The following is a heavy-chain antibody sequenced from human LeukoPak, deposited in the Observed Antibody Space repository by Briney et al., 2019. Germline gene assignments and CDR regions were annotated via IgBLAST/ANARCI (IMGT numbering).Heavy chain of an antibody. CDR3: ARDRGDGDYYDY. J-gene: IGHJ4*02. Sequence: PSETLSLTCTVSGDSITSRNYLWSWIRQPPGKGLEWIGYIYYSGSTNYNPSLKSRVTISVDTSKNQFSLKLSSVTAADTAVYYCARDRGDGDYYDYWGQGTLVTVSS. CDR2: IYYSGST. V-gene: IGHV4-61*01. D-gene: IGHD2-21*02. CDR1: GDSITSRNYL.